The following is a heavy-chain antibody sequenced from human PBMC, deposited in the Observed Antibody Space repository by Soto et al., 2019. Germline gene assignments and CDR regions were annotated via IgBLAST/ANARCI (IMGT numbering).Heavy chain of an antibody. CDR3: ARHVPEYSSSSHVPHYYYYYMDV. CDR2: IYPGDSDT. CDR1: GYSFTSYW. D-gene: IGHD6-6*01. J-gene: IGHJ6*03. Sequence: GESLRISSKGSGYSFTSYWIGWVRQMTGKGLEWMGIIYPGDSDTRYSPSFQGQVTISADKSISTAYLQWSSLKASDTAMYYCARHVPEYSSSSHVPHYYYYYMDVWGKGTTVTVS. V-gene: IGHV5-51*01.